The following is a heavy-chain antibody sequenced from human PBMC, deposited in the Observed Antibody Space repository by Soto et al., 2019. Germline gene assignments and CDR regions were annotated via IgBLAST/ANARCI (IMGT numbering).Heavy chain of an antibody. CDR1: GCTFICHA. CDR2: IALDGSVS. CDR3: AKEFRHDNWFFEH. J-gene: IGHJ4*02. Sequence: GSLRLSCAASGCTFICHAMQCVRQAPGKGLEWVAVIALDGSVSYYTDSVKGRFTVSRDNSKSILYLQMNSLRAEDTAVYYCAKEFRHDNWFFEHWGQGTQVTVSS. V-gene: IGHV3-30*18. D-gene: IGHD3-22*01.